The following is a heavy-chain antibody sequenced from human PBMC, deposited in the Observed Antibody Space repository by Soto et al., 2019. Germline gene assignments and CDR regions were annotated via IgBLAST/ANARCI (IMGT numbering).Heavy chain of an antibody. D-gene: IGHD6-13*01. CDR3: AREYSSSGSTDY. CDR2: ISYDGSNK. J-gene: IGHJ4*02. Sequence: GGSLRLSCAASGFTFSSYGMHWVRQAPGKGLEWVAVISYDGSNKYYADSVKGRFTISRDNSKNTLYLQMNSLRAEDTAVYYCAREYSSSGSTDYWGQGTLVTVSS. CDR1: GFTFSSYG. V-gene: IGHV3-30*03.